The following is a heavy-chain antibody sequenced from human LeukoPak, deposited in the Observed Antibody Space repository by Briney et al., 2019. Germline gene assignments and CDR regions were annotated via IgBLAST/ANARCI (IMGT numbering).Heavy chain of an antibody. CDR3: ARDEYHVDNSGLT. J-gene: IGHJ5*02. D-gene: IGHD3-22*01. V-gene: IGHV3-7*01. Sequence: GGSLRLSCAASGFTFSSYWMTWVRQAPGKWLEWVANIKQDGSEKYYVDSVKGRFTISRDNAKNSLYLQMNSLRVEDTAVYYCARDEYHVDNSGLTWSQGALVTVSS. CDR2: IKQDGSEK. CDR1: GFTFSSYW.